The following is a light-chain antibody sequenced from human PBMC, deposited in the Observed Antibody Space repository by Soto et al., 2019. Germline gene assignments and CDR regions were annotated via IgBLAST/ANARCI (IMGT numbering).Light chain of an antibody. CDR1: SSNIGAGYD. CDR3: QSYDSSLSGLV. J-gene: IGLJ1*01. Sequence: QSALTQPPSVSGAPGQRVTISCTGSSSNIGAGYDVHWYQQLPGTAPKLLIYGNSNRPSGVPDRFSGSKSGTSASLAITGLQAEDEADYYCQSYDSSLSGLVFGTGTK. CDR2: GNS. V-gene: IGLV1-40*01.